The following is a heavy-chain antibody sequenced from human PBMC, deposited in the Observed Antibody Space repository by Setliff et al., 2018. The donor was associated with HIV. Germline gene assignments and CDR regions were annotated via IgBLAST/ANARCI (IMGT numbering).Heavy chain of an antibody. CDR3: ARAYDASYWYFDL. V-gene: IGHV1-69*10. Sequence: GASVKVSCKASEYTFTDYFIHWVRQAPGQGLEWMGGIIPILGIANHAQKFQGRVTITTDESTSTAYMELSSLRSEDTAVYYCARAYDASYWYFDLWGRGTLVTVSS. J-gene: IGHJ2*01. CDR1: EYTFTDYF. CDR2: IIPILGIA. D-gene: IGHD2-21*01.